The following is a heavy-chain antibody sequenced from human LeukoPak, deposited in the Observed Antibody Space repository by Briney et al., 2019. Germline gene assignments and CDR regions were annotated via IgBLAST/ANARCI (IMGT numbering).Heavy chain of an antibody. CDR2: IYYSGST. Sequence: PSETLSLTCTVSGGSISSSSYYWGWIRQPPGKGLEWIGSIYYSGSTYYNPSLKSRVTISVDTSKNQFSLKLSSVTAADTAVYYCARGPTHDWGQGTLVTVSP. CDR1: GGSISSSSYY. CDR3: ARGPTHD. V-gene: IGHV4-39*07. J-gene: IGHJ4*02.